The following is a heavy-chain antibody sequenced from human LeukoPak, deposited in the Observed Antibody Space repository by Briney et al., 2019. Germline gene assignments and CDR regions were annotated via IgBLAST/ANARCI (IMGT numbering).Heavy chain of an antibody. CDR1: GGSISTSSYC. CDR3: ASHPSGPWNADY. J-gene: IGHJ4*02. Sequence: SETLSLTCTVSGGSISTSSYCWGWIRQPPGKGLEWIGSISYSGTTYYNPSLKSRVTISVDPSNNPFSLRLTSVTAPDTAVDFWASHPSGPWNADYGGQGPVAPVSS. CDR2: ISYSGTT. V-gene: IGHV4-39*01. D-gene: IGHD1-1*01.